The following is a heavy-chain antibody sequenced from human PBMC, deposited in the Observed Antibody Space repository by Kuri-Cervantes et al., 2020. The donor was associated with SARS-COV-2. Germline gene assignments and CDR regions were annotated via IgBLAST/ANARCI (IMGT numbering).Heavy chain of an antibody. CDR1: GFTFSSYW. Sequence: GGSLRLSCAASGFTFSSYWMSWVRQAPGKGLEWVANIKQDGSEKYYVDSVKGRFTISRDNSKNTLYLQMNSLRAEDTAVYYCAGLRITIFGAGYWDQGTLVTVSS. J-gene: IGHJ4*02. V-gene: IGHV3-7*01. D-gene: IGHD3-3*01. CDR2: IKQDGSEK. CDR3: AGLRITIFGAGY.